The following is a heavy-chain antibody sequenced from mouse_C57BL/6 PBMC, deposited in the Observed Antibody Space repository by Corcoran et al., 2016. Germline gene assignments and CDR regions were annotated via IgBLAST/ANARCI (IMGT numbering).Heavy chain of an antibody. Sequence: QVTLKESGPGILQSSQTLSLTCSFSGFSLSTSGMGVSWIRQPSGKGLEWLAHIYWDDDKRYNPSLKSRLTISKDTSRNQVFLKITSVDTADTATYYCARTGGFYAMDYWGQGTSVTVSS. CDR2: IYWDDDK. CDR1: GFSLSTSGMG. D-gene: IGHD1-1*02. CDR3: ARTGGFYAMDY. J-gene: IGHJ4*01. V-gene: IGHV8-12*01.